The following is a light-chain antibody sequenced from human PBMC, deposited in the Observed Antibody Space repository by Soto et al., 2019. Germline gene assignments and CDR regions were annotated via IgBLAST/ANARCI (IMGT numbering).Light chain of an antibody. CDR3: QQYNSWLWT. Sequence: EIVMTQSPATLSVPPGDGATLSCSASQSVSSKLAWYQQKPGQAPRLLIYGASTRATGIPARFSGSGSGTGFTLIISSLQSEDSAVYYCQQYNSWLWTFGQWTKVDIK. V-gene: IGKV3-15*01. CDR2: GAS. J-gene: IGKJ1*01. CDR1: QSVSSK.